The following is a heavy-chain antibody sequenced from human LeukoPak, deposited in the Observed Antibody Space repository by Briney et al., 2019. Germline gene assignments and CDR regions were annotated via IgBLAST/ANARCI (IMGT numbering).Heavy chain of an antibody. CDR2: IYYSGNT. Sequence: SATLSLTCTVSGPSIISYHWSSIRQPPGKGLEWIGYIYYSGNTYSNPSLKSRVTISADTSKNQFSLNLNSVTAADTALYYCARHGAINYYFDYWGQGTLVTVSS. CDR3: ARHGAINYYFDY. J-gene: IGHJ4*02. D-gene: IGHD1-1*01. CDR1: GPSIISYH. V-gene: IGHV4-59*08.